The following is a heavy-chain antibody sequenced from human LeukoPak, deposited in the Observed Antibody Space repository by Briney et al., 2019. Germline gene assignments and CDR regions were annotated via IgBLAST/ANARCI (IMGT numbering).Heavy chain of an antibody. CDR2: IYPGDSDT. D-gene: IGHD4-17*01. CDR1: GYSFTSYW. J-gene: IGHJ6*03. CDR3: ARHHGDYYYYYMDV. Sequence: GASLKISWKGSGYSFTSYWIGWVRQMPGKGLGWMRIIYPGDSDTRYSPFFQGQVTISADKSISTAYLQWSSLKASDTAMYYCARHHGDYYYYYMDVWGKGTTVTVSS. V-gene: IGHV5-51*01.